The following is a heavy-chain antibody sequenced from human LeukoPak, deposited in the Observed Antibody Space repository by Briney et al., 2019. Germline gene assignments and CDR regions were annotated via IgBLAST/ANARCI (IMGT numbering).Heavy chain of an antibody. Sequence: GGSLRLSCAVSGFTFSDYAMSWVRQAPGKGLEWVSGISGSGAYSYYADSVKGRFTISRDNAKNSLYLQMNSLRAEDTAVYYCAREGGYCSGGSCYGPYYFDYWGQGTLVTVSS. V-gene: IGHV3-23*01. CDR3: AREGGYCSGGSCYGPYYFDY. CDR2: ISGSGAYS. J-gene: IGHJ4*02. CDR1: GFTFSDYA. D-gene: IGHD2-15*01.